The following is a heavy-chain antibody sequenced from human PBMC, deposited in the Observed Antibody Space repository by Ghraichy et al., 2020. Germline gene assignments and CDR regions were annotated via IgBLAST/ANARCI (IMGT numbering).Heavy chain of an antibody. CDR2: INPNSGGT. V-gene: IGHV1-2*06. J-gene: IGHJ6*02. Sequence: ASVKVSCKASGYTFTGYYMHWVRQAPGQGLEWMGRINPNSGGTNYAQKFQGRVTMTMDTSISTAYMELSRLRSDDTAVYYCARLRYFDWSHPYYYGMDVWGQGTTVTVSS. CDR3: ARLRYFDWSHPYYYGMDV. CDR1: GYTFTGYY. D-gene: IGHD3-9*01.